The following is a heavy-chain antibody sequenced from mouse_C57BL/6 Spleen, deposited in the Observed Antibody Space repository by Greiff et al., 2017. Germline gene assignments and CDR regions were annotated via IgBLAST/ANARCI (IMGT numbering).Heavy chain of an antibody. CDR2: IYPRSGNT. V-gene: IGHV1-81*01. D-gene: IGHD1-1*01. CDR3: AREVTTVVGGDYFDY. Sequence: VQLQQSGAELARPGASVKLSCKASGYTFTSYGISWVKQRTGQGLEWIGEIYPRSGNTYYNEKFKGKATLTADKSSSTAYMELRSLTSEDSAVYFCAREVTTVVGGDYFDYWGQGTTLTVSS. J-gene: IGHJ2*01. CDR1: GYTFTSYG.